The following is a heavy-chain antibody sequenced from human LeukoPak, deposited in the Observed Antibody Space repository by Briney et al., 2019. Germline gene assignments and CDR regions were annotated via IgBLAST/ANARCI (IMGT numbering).Heavy chain of an antibody. Sequence: GASVKVSCKVSGYRLSEVSMHWVRQAPGKGLEWVGGFHREKGGTIHAPKFQGRVTMTEDTSTDTCYLELSSLKSEDTAMYYCITVFCSGAYCDSIRWFDPWGQGTLVTVSS. J-gene: IGHJ5*02. D-gene: IGHD2-15*01. CDR1: GYRLSEVS. V-gene: IGHV1-24*01. CDR3: ITVFCSGAYCDSIRWFDP. CDR2: FHREKGGT.